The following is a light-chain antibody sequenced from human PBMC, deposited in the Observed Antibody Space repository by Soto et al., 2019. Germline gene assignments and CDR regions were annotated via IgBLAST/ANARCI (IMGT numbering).Light chain of an antibody. CDR2: AAS. V-gene: IGKV1-8*01. CDR1: QGISSY. CDR3: QQYYSYPRT. J-gene: IGKJ1*01. Sequence: AIRMTQSPSSFSASTGDRVTITCRASQGISSYLAWYQQKPGKAPKLLIYAASTLQSGVPSRFSGSGSGTDVTLTISCLQSEDCATYYCQQYYSYPRTFGQGTKVEIK.